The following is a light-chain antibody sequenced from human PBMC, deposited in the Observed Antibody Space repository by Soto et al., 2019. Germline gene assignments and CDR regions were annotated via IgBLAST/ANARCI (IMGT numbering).Light chain of an antibody. CDR3: QKFAASPRT. CDR2: GAS. CDR1: QSIATSQ. V-gene: IGKV3-20*01. J-gene: IGKJ1*01. Sequence: EIVLTQSPGTLSLSPGERATLFCRASQSIATSQLAWYQQKPGQAPRLLIGASTRATGIPDRFSDSGSGTDLNLTISRLEPEDFAVYYCQKFAASPRTCGQGTKVDIK.